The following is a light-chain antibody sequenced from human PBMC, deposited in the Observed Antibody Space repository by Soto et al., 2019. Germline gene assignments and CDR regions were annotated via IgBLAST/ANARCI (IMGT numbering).Light chain of an antibody. CDR3: QQYNNWPYT. V-gene: IGKV3-15*01. CDR1: QSVSSN. J-gene: IGKJ2*01. Sequence: EIVMTQSPATLSVSPGERATLSCRASQSVSSNLAWYQQKPGQAPRLLSYGASTRATGIPARFSGSSSGTEFTLTIGSLQSEDFAVYYCQQYNNWPYTFGQGTKLEIK. CDR2: GAS.